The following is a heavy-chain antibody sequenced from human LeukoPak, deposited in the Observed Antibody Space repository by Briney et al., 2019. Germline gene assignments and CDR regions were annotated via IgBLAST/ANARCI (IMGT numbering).Heavy chain of an antibody. J-gene: IGHJ6*03. CDR1: GFTFSSHW. CDR3: ARDPYSGNYGNYYYYYMDV. Sequence: GGSLRLSCAASGFTFSSHWMSWVRQAPGKGLEWVANIKQDGSEKYYVDSVKGRFTISRDNAKNSLYLQMNSLRAEDTAVYYCARDPYSGNYGNYYYYYMDVWGKGTTVTISS. V-gene: IGHV3-7*01. CDR2: IKQDGSEK. D-gene: IGHD1-26*01.